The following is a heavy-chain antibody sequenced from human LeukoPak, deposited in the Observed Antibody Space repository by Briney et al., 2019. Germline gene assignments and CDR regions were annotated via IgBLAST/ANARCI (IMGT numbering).Heavy chain of an antibody. V-gene: IGHV1-46*01. D-gene: IGHD1-26*01. CDR2: INPSGGST. CDR3: ARGLREPPDDY. CDR1: GYTFTTYY. Sequence: ASVNVSCKASGYTFTTYYMHWVRQAPGQGLQWMGIINPSGGSTSYAQKFQGRVTMTRDTSTSTVYMELSSLRSEDTAVYYCARGLREPPDDYWGQGTLVTVSS. J-gene: IGHJ4*02.